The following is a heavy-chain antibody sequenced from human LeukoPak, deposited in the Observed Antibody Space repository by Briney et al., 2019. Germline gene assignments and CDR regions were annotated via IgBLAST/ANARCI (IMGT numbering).Heavy chain of an antibody. CDR1: GGSISSYY. V-gene: IGHV4-59*08. D-gene: IGHD2-15*01. CDR2: IYYSGST. CDR3: ARHMGYCSGGSCYSFYYYGMDV. J-gene: IGHJ6*02. Sequence: SETLSLTCTVSGGSISSYYWSWIRQPPGKGLEWIGYIYYSGSTNNNPSLKSRVTISVDTSKKQFSLKLSSVTAADTAVYYCARHMGYCSGGSCYSFYYYGMDVWGQGTTVTVSS.